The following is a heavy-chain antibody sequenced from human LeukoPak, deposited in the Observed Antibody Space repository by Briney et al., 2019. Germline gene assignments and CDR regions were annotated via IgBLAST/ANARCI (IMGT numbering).Heavy chain of an antibody. CDR2: ISAYNGNT. CDR3: ARDFSSVHRAEVSYY. V-gene: IGHV1-18*01. CDR1: GYTFTNYG. Sequence: ASVKVSCKASGYTFTNYGINWVRQAPGQGLEWMGWISAYNGNTNCAQQIQGRATMTTDTSTSTAYMELRSLRSDGTAVYYCARDFSSVHRAEVSYYWGQGTLVTVSS. D-gene: IGHD2/OR15-2a*01. J-gene: IGHJ4*02.